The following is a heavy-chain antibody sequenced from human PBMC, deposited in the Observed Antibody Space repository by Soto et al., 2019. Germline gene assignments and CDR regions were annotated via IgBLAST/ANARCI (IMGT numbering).Heavy chain of an antibody. CDR2: INHSGST. J-gene: IGHJ6*03. V-gene: IGHV4-34*01. Sequence: SETLSLTCAVYGGSFSGYYWSWIRQPPGKGLEWIGEINHSGSTNYNPSLKSRVTISVNTSKNQFSLKLSSVTGADTAVYYCARYPDCSGGSCSYYYMDVWGKGTTVTVSS. CDR3: ARYPDCSGGSCSYYYMDV. D-gene: IGHD2-15*01. CDR1: GGSFSGYY.